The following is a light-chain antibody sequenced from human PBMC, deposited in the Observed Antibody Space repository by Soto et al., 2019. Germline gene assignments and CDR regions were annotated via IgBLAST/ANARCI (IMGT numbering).Light chain of an antibody. J-gene: IGKJ5*01. CDR1: QSVSSSY. V-gene: IGKV3-20*01. Sequence: EIVLTQSPGSLSLYPGERATLSCRASQSVSSSYLAWYQQKPGQAPRLLIYGASSRATGIPDRFSGSGSGTDFTLTISRLEPEDFAVYYCQQYGDSPRTFGQGTRLEIK. CDR2: GAS. CDR3: QQYGDSPRT.